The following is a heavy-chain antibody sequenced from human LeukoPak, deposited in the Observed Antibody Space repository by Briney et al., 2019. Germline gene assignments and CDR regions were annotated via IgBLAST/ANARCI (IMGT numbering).Heavy chain of an antibody. CDR2: TSYNGNT. CDR3: ARHSGSGWQALGY. V-gene: IGHV1-18*04. D-gene: IGHD6-19*01. CDR1: GYTFTGYY. Sequence: ASVKVSYKASGYTFTGYYMHWVRQAPGLGLEWMGWTSYNGNTNYAQKFQDRVTMTTDTSTTTAYMELRSLESDDTAVYYCARHSGSGWQALGYWGQGTLVTVSS. J-gene: IGHJ4*02.